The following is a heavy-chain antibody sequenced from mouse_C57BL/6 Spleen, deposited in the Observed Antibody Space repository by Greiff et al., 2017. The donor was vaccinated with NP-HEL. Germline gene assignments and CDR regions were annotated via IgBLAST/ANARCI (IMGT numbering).Heavy chain of an antibody. CDR3: ARRDYYGSSPFDY. CDR2: IYPGSGST. V-gene: IGHV1-55*01. CDR1: GYTFTSYW. J-gene: IGHJ2*01. Sequence: VQLQQPGAELVKPGASVKMSRKASGYTFTSYWITWVKQRPGQGLEWIGDIYPGSGSTNYNEKFKSKATLTVDTSSSTAYMQLSSLTSEDSAVYYCARRDYYGSSPFDYWGQGTTLTVSS. D-gene: IGHD1-1*01.